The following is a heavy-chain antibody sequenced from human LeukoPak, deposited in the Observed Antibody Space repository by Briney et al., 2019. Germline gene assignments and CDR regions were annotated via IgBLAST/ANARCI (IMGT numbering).Heavy chain of an antibody. CDR1: GLRFSDYY. Sequence: GGSLRLSCAASGLRFSDYYVSWIRQAPGKGLQWVSYISSGGDIMHYADSVKGRFTSSRDNSKNTLYLQMNSLRAEDTAVYYCASGPGSYSSFDYWGQGTLVTVSS. V-gene: IGHV3-11*01. CDR2: ISSGGDIM. D-gene: IGHD3-10*01. CDR3: ASGPGSYSSFDY. J-gene: IGHJ4*02.